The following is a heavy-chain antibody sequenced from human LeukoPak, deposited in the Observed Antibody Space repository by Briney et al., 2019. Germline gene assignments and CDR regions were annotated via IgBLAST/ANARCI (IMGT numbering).Heavy chain of an antibody. V-gene: IGHV3-30*18. CDR2: ISYDGSNK. Sequence: GGSLRLSCAASGFTFSSYGMHWVRQAPGKGLEWVAVISYDGSNKYYADSVKGRFTISRDNSKNTLYLQMNSLRAEDTAVYYCAKARLALILYYGMDVWGQGTTVTVSS. D-gene: IGHD3-9*01. CDR1: GFTFSSYG. J-gene: IGHJ6*02. CDR3: AKARLALILYYGMDV.